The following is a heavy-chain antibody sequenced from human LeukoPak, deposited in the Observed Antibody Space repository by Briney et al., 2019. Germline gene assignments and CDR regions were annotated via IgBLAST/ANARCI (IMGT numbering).Heavy chain of an antibody. Sequence: GGSLRLSWAASGFTFSNYWMSWVRQAPGKGLEWLANIKQDGSEKYYVDSVKGRFTISRDNAKNSLYLQMNSLRAEDTAVYYCAGSVLWFGESRMNWFDPWGQGTLVTVSS. D-gene: IGHD3-10*01. CDR3: AGSVLWFGESRMNWFDP. J-gene: IGHJ5*02. V-gene: IGHV3-7*01. CDR1: GFTFSNYW. CDR2: IKQDGSEK.